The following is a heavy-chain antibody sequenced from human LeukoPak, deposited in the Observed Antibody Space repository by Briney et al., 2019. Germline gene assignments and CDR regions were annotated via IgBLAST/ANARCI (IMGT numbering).Heavy chain of an antibody. CDR1: VYTFTSYG. CDR3: ARLVATSWFDP. CDR2: ISAYNGNT. D-gene: IGHD5-12*01. Sequence: ASVMHSCTASVYTFTSYGMRWVRQDPGPGLESMGWISAYNGNTNYAQKLQGRVTMTTDTSTSTAYMGLRSLRSDDTAVYYCARLVATSWFDPWGQGTLVTVSS. V-gene: IGHV1-18*04. J-gene: IGHJ5*02.